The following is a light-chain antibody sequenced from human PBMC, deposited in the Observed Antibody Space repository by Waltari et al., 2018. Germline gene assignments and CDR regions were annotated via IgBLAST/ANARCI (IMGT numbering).Light chain of an antibody. CDR3: QHYLRLPVT. CDR2: GAS. V-gene: IGKV3-20*01. Sequence: SCRTSQSVTRALAWYQQKPGQAPRLLIYGASNRATGIPDRFCGSGSGTDFSLTISSLEPEDFAVYYCQHYLRLPVTFGQGTKVEVK. J-gene: IGKJ1*01. CDR1: QSVTRA.